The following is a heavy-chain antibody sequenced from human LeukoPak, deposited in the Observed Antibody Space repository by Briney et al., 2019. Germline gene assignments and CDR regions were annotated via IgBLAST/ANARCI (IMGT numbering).Heavy chain of an antibody. CDR1: GYTFTNFA. V-gene: IGHV7-4-1*02. D-gene: IGHD2-2*01. J-gene: IGHJ5*02. CDR2: INTNTGNP. Sequence: ASVKVSCKASGYTFTNFAINWVRQAPGQGLEWMGWINTNTGNPTHAQGFTGRFVFSLDTSVSTAYLQISSLKAEDTAVYYCAKVQGFCYSTSCYPDHWGQGTLVTVSS. CDR3: AKVQGFCYSTSCYPDH.